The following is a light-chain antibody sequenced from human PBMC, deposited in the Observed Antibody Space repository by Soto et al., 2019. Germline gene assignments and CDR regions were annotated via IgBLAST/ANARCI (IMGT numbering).Light chain of an antibody. V-gene: IGKV3-15*01. CDR2: GAS. J-gene: IGKJ2*01. CDR1: QSVSSN. CDR3: QKYNNWTPP. Sequence: EIVMTQSPATLSVSPGERATLSCRASQSVSSNLAWYQQKPGQAPRLLIYGASTRATGIPARFSGSGSGTEFTLTISSLQSEDFAVYYCQKYNNWTPPFCQGNKLEIK.